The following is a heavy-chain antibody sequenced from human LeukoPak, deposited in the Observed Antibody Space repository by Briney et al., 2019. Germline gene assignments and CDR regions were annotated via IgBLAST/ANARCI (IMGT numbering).Heavy chain of an antibody. Sequence: ASVKVSFKASGYTFTSYGISWVRPAPGQGLEWMGWISAYNGNTNYAQKLQGRVTMTTDTSTSTAYMELRSLRSDDTAVYYCARVVVPAHNYYYYYYMDVWGKGTTVTVSS. J-gene: IGHJ6*03. CDR2: ISAYNGNT. CDR3: ARVVVPAHNYYYYYYMDV. V-gene: IGHV1-18*01. D-gene: IGHD2-2*01. CDR1: GYTFTSYG.